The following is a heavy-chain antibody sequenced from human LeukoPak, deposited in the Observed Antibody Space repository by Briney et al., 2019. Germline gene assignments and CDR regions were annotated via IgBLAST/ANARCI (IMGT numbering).Heavy chain of an antibody. CDR1: GFTFSSYG. J-gene: IGHJ4*02. CDR2: IRYDGNNK. Sequence: GWSLRLSCAASGFTFSSYGMHWVRQAPGKGLEWVAFIRYDGNNKYYADSVKGRFTISRDNSKNTLYVQMNSLRAEDTAVYYCAKSRSSGSYCDYWGQGTVVTVSS. D-gene: IGHD3-10*01. V-gene: IGHV3-30*02. CDR3: AKSRSSGSYCDY.